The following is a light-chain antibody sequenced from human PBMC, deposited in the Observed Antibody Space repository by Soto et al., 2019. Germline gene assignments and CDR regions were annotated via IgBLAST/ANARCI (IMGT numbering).Light chain of an antibody. V-gene: IGLV2-18*01. CDR1: SSDVGSYNR. Sequence: QSALTQPPSVSGSPGQSVTISCTGTSSDVGSYNRVSWYQQPPGTAPKLMIYDVSSRPSGVPDRFSGSKSGNTASLTISGLQTEDEADYYCSLRTSSTTWVFGEGTKVTVL. CDR3: SLRTSSTTWV. J-gene: IGLJ3*02. CDR2: DVS.